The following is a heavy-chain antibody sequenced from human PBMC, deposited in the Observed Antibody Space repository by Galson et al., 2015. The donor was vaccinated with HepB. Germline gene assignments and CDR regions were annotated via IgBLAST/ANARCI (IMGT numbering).Heavy chain of an antibody. CDR2: ISVYTGDT. V-gene: IGHV1-18*01. Sequence: SVKVSCKASGYTFSSFGMTWVRQAPGQGLEWMGWISVYTGDTKYAQKLQGRLTMTADTSTGTAYIELRSLRSDDTAVYYCARDRPMQYCSYTSDYWGQGTLVTVSS. D-gene: IGHD2-2*01. CDR1: GYTFSSFG. J-gene: IGHJ4*02. CDR3: ARDRPMQYCSYTSDY.